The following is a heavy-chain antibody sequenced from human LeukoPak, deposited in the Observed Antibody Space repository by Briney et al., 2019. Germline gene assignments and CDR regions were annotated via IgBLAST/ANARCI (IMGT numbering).Heavy chain of an antibody. CDR3: ARAHYDILTGYFPFDY. CDR2: TYYRSKWYN. D-gene: IGHD3-9*01. CDR1: GDSVSSNSAA. Sequence: SQTLSLTCAISGDSVSSNSAAWNWIRQSPSRGLEWLVRTYYRSKWYNDYAVSVKSRITINPDTSKNQFSLQLNSVTPEDTAVYYCARAHYDILTGYFPFDYWGQGTLVTVSS. J-gene: IGHJ4*02. V-gene: IGHV6-1*01.